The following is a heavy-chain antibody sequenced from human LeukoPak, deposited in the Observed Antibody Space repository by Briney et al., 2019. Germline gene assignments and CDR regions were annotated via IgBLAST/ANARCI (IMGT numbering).Heavy chain of an antibody. D-gene: IGHD3-3*01. V-gene: IGHV4-39*01. CDR3: ARRHRGYAIFGGDGPSRFDP. J-gene: IGHJ5*02. Sequence: SETLSLTCTVSGGSISSGDYYWGWIRQPPGKGLEGIGSIYYSGSTYYNPSLKSRVTISVDTSKNQFSLKLSSVTAADTAVYYCARRHRGYAIFGGDGPSRFDPWGQGTLVTVSS. CDR2: IYYSGST. CDR1: GGSISSGDYY.